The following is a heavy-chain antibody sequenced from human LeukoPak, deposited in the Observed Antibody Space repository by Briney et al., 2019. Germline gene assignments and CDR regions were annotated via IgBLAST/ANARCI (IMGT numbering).Heavy chain of an antibody. Sequence: SETLSLTCTVSGGSINNYYWSWVRQPPAEGLEWIGYIYYSGSTTYNPSLKSRVTISVDTSKNQFSLMLSSVTAADTAVYYCARRTVVLGYWGQGALVTVSS. D-gene: IGHD4-23*01. CDR3: ARRTVVLGY. CDR1: GGSINNYY. J-gene: IGHJ4*02. V-gene: IGHV4-59*08. CDR2: IYYSGST.